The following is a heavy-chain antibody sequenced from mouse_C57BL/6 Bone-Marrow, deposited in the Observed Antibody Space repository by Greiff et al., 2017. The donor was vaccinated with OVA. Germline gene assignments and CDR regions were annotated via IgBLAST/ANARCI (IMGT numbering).Heavy chain of an antibody. CDR1: GYTFTDYY. D-gene: IGHD1-1*02. V-gene: IGHV1-26*01. J-gene: IGHJ3*01. Sequence: VQPQQSGPELVKPGASVKISCKASGYTFTDYYMNWVKQSHGKSLELIGDINPNNGGNNYNQKLKGKATLTVDKSSSTAYMELRSLTSEDSAVYYCAGGWAYWGQGTLVTVSA. CDR2: INPNNGGN. CDR3: AGGWAY.